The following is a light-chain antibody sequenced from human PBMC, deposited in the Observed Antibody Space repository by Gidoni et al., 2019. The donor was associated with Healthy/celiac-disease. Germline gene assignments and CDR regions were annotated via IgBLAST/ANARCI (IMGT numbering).Light chain of an antibody. CDR2: GAS. Sequence: EIVLTQSPGTLSLSPGERATLSCMASQSVSSSYLAWYQQKPGQAPRLLIYGASSRATGTPDRFSGSGSGTDFTLTISRLEPEDFAVYYCQQYGSSHTLFTFGPGTKVDIK. CDR3: QQYGSSHTLFT. V-gene: IGKV3-20*01. CDR1: QSVSSSY. J-gene: IGKJ3*01.